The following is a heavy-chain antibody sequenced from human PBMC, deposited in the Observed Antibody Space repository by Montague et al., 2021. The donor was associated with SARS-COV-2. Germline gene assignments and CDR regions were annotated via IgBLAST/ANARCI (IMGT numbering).Heavy chain of an antibody. Sequence: PALVKPTQTLTLTCTFSGFSLSTSGVGVGWIRQPPGKALEWLALIYWDDDKRYSPSLKSRLTITKDTSKNQVVLTMINMDPVDTATYYCARRITIYAFDIWGQGTMVTVSS. CDR1: GFSLSTSGVG. J-gene: IGHJ3*02. CDR2: IYWDDDK. D-gene: IGHD3-3*01. V-gene: IGHV2-5*02. CDR3: ARRITIYAFDI.